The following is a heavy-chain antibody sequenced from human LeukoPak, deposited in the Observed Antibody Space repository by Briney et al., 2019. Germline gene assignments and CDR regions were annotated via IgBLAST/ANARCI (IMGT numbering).Heavy chain of an antibody. CDR1: GFTVSGNY. Sequence: GGSLRLSCAASGFTVSGNYMSWVRQAPGKGLEWISVMYTDGYTYYADSVKDRFTISRDNSKNTLYLQMNSLRAEDTAVYYCARDGGGGRYLEGYFDYWGQGTLVIVSS. J-gene: IGHJ4*02. D-gene: IGHD1-14*01. CDR2: MYTDGYT. V-gene: IGHV3-66*01. CDR3: ARDGGGGRYLEGYFDY.